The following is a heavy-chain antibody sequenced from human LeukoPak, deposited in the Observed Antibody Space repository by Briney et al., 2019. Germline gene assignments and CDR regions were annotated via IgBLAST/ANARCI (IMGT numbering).Heavy chain of an antibody. CDR3: AKDHPKYSYGQGRIDY. V-gene: IGHV3-23*01. CDR1: GFTFSSYT. CDR2: ITTGGPNT. Sequence: GGSLRLSCTAPGFTFSSYTMSWVRQAPGKGLKWVSTITTGGPNTYYADSVKGRFTVSRDDSKNTLYLQMNSLRAEDTAVYYCAKDHPKYSYGQGRIDYWGQGTLVTVSS. D-gene: IGHD5-18*01. J-gene: IGHJ4*02.